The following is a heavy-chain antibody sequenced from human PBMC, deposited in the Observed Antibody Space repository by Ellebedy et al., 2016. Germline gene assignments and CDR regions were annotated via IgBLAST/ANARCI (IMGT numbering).Heavy chain of an antibody. Sequence: GSLRLXXTVSGGSISSYYWSWIRQPPGKGLEWIGYIYYSGSTNYNPSLKSRVTISVDTSKNQFSLKLSSVTAADTAVYYCARHSFLAYCGGDCSNWYFDLWGRGALVAVSS. V-gene: IGHV4-59*01. J-gene: IGHJ2*01. CDR3: ARHSFLAYCGGDCSNWYFDL. D-gene: IGHD2-21*02. CDR2: IYYSGST. CDR1: GGSISSYY.